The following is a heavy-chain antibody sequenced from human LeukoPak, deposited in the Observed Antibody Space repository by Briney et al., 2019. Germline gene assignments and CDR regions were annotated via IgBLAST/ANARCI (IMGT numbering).Heavy chain of an antibody. J-gene: IGHJ6*04. Sequence: ASVKVSCKASGYTFTSYAMHWVRQAPGQRLEWIGWVNAGNGNTKYSQKFQGRVTITRDTSASTAYVELSSLRSEDTAVYYCARKNYYGSGSYYSPGGYYGMDVWGKGTTVTVYS. CDR2: VNAGNGNT. CDR1: GYTFTSYA. D-gene: IGHD3-10*01. V-gene: IGHV1-3*01. CDR3: ARKNYYGSGSYYSPGGYYGMDV.